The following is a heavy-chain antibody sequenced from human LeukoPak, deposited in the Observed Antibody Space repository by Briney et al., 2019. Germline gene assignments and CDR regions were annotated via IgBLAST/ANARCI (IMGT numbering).Heavy chain of an antibody. CDR1: GFTFSAYN. CDR3: ARALNPYSSGWLHDAFDI. Sequence: GGSLRLSCAASGFTFSAYNINWVRQAPGKGLEWVSFVSTTSSYIYYADSVKGRFTISRDNAKNSLYLQMNSLRAEDTAVYYCARALNPYSSGWLHDAFDIWGPGTMVTVSS. J-gene: IGHJ3*02. V-gene: IGHV3-21*01. CDR2: VSTTSSYI. D-gene: IGHD6-19*01.